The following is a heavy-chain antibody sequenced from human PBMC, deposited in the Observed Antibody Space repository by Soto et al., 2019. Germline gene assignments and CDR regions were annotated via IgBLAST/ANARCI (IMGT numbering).Heavy chain of an antibody. CDR3: ARASYCSSTSCLEDV. J-gene: IGHJ6*02. CDR2: IGRNDNT. CDR1: GFTFSSYA. V-gene: IGHV3-23*01. D-gene: IGHD2-2*01. Sequence: EVHLLESGGGLVQPGGSLRLSCAASGFTFSSYAMSWVRQAPGKGLEWVSSIGRNDNTYYADSVKGRFTISRDNSKNTLYLQMISLRAEDTAVYYCARASYCSSTSCLEDVWGQGTTVSVSS.